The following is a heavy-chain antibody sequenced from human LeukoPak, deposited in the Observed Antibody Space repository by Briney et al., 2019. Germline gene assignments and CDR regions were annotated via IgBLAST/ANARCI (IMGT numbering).Heavy chain of an antibody. J-gene: IGHJ4*02. Sequence: SETLSLTFTVSGGSISSYYWSWIRQPPGKGLEWIGYIYYSGSTNYNPSLKSRVTISVDTSKNQFSLKLSSVTAADTAVYYCARQYYYGSGSYYDYWGQGTLVTVSS. D-gene: IGHD3-10*01. CDR2: IYYSGST. CDR1: GGSISSYY. V-gene: IGHV4-59*08. CDR3: ARQYYYGSGSYYDY.